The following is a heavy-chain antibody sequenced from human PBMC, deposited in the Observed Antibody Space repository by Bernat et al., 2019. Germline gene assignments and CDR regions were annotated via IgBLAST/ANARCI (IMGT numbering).Heavy chain of an antibody. V-gene: IGHV4-59*12. CDR3: ARKRVAFDI. CDR1: GGSISGYF. Sequence: QVQLQESGPGLVKPSETLSLTCTVSGGSISGYFWSWLRQPPGKGLEWIGHIYYSGNTNYNPSLKSRVTISVDTSKNQFSLKLSSVTAADTAVYYCARKRVAFDIWGQGTMVTVSS. CDR2: IYYSGNT. J-gene: IGHJ3*02.